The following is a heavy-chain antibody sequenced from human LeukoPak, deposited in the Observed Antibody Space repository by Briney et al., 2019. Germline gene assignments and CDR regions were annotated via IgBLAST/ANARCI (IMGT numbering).Heavy chain of an antibody. Sequence: QPGGSLRLSCAASGFTFSDYAMTWVRQPPGKGLEWVSLIRSSSTVTYFADSVKGRFTVSRDNSENTLYLQMSSLRVEDTAVYYCARGSMHIYHLYTDYWGQGTLVTVSS. D-gene: IGHD3-16*02. J-gene: IGHJ4*02. V-gene: IGHV3-23*01. CDR3: ARGSMHIYHLYTDY. CDR1: GFTFSDYA. CDR2: IRSSSTVT.